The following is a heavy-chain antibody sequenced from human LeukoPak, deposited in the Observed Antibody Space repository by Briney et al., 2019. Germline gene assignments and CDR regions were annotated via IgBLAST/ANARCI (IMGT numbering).Heavy chain of an antibody. Sequence: ETLSLTCTVSGGSISSYYWSWVRQAPGKGPVWVSRIKTDGSITDYADFVKGRFTISRDNSKNTLYLQMNSLRPEDTSVYYCARSPTSWYFDYWGQGTLVTVSS. V-gene: IGHV3-74*01. D-gene: IGHD2-2*01. CDR3: ARSPTSWYFDY. CDR1: GGSISSYY. J-gene: IGHJ4*02. CDR2: IKTDGSIT.